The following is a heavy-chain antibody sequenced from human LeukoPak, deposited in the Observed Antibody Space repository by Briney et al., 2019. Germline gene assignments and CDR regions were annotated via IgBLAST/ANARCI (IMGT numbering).Heavy chain of an antibody. J-gene: IGHJ4*02. CDR2: IKEDATES. V-gene: IGHV3-7*01. Sequence: PGGSLRLSCAASGFTLVTYWMTWVRQAPGKGLEWVAHIKEDATESRSADSVKGRFSISRDNTKNSLFLQLNSLRTEDTAVYYCVRDRGWYHFDLWGQGTLVTVSS. CDR3: VRDRGWYHFDL. D-gene: IGHD3-10*01. CDR1: GFTLVTYW.